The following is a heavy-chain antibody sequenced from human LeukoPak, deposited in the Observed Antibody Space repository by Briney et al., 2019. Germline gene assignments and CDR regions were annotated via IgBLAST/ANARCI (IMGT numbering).Heavy chain of an antibody. J-gene: IGHJ4*02. D-gene: IGHD3-22*01. V-gene: IGHV1-69*13. CDR1: GGTFSSYA. CDR2: IIPIFGTV. Sequence: AASVTVSCTASGGTFSSYAISWVRQAPGQGLEWMGGIIPIFGTVNYAQKFQGRVTITADESTSTAYMELSSLRSEDTAVYYCARDWYYYDSSGYYYALRYWGQGTLVTVSS. CDR3: ARDWYYYDSSGYYYALRY.